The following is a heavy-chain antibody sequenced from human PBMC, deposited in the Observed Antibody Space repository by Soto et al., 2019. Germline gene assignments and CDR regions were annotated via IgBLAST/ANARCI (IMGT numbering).Heavy chain of an antibody. D-gene: IGHD2-21*01. CDR2: FIPILDMA. V-gene: IGHV1-69*02. Sequence: QVQVVQSGAEVKKPESSVKVSCKPSGGTFNTYTVNWVRLAPGHGLEWMGRFIPILDMANYAQKFQDRVTITADRSTFTAYMEPNSLASDDTAVYYGAITDGRDKSGPRDFDFWGPGTRVTVSS. CDR3: AITDGRDKSGPRDFDF. CDR1: GGTFNTYT. J-gene: IGHJ4*02.